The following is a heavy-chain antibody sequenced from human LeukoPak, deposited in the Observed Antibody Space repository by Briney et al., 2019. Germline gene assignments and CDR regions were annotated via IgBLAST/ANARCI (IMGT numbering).Heavy chain of an antibody. CDR3: ARSKGLNYESSGYFDS. D-gene: IGHD3-22*01. Sequence: SETLSLTCTVSDFFISSGYYWGWLRQPPGEGLEWVANIYHGGNTFYNPSLQSRVTISVDTSKNQFSLKLSSVSAADTAVYYCARSKGLNYESSGYFDSWSQGTLVTVSS. V-gene: IGHV4-38-2*02. CDR1: DFFISSGYY. J-gene: IGHJ4*02. CDR2: IYHGGNT.